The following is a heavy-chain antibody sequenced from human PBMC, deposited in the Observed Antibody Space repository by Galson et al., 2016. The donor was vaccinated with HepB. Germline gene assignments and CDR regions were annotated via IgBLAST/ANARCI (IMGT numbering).Heavy chain of an antibody. V-gene: IGHV3-33*03. CDR1: GYTFSNYG. CDR3: AKDWDGGTGLDK. Sequence: SLRLSCAGSGYTFSNYGMHWIRQAPGKGLEWVAVIWRDGSERYYGDAVKDRFSISRDNSKNTLYLLMNSLRPEDTAVYYCAKDWDGGTGLDKWGQGTLVTVSS. CDR2: IWRDGSER. J-gene: IGHJ4*02. D-gene: IGHD1-1*01.